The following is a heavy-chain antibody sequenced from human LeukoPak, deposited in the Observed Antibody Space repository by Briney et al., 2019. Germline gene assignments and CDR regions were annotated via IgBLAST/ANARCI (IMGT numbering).Heavy chain of an antibody. V-gene: IGHV1-2*02. CDR3: ARSVAEIRTSCSACAEYFHH. D-gene: IGHD2-2*01. J-gene: IGHJ1*01. Sequence: ASVKVSCKASGYTFTDYYMHWVRQAPGQGLEWMGWINPNSGGTEYAQRFQGRVTMTRDTSITTAYMELSGLRSDDTAVYYCARSVAEIRTSCSACAEYFHHWGQGTLIIVPS. CDR2: INPNSGGT. CDR1: GYTFTDYY.